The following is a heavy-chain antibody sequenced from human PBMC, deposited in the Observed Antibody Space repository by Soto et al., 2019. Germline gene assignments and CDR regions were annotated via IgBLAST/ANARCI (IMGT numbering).Heavy chain of an antibody. CDR2: ISSGVENR. CDR3: VKWDGYGDY. V-gene: IGHV3-23*01. D-gene: IGHD5-12*01. Sequence: EVQLLESGGDLVQPGGSLRLSCAASGFAFSSNSMTWVRQAPGKGLEWVSGISSGVENRWHADAVTGRFTISRDNSKNTLYLQMNNLRVEDTAVYYCVKWDGYGDYWGQGTLVSVSS. CDR1: GFAFSSNS. J-gene: IGHJ4*02.